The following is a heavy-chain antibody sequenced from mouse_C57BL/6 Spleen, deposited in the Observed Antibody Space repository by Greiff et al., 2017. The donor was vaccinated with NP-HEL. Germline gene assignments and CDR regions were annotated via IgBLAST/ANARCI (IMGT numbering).Heavy chain of an antibody. V-gene: IGHV1-50*01. CDR3: ARGSSGDYFDY. J-gene: IGHJ2*01. Sequence: QVQLQQPGAELVKPGASVKLSCKASGYTFTSYWMQWVKQRPGQGLEWIGEIDPSDSYTNYNQKLKGKATLTVDTSSSTAYMQLSSLTSEDSAVYYCARGSSGDYFDYWGQGTTRTVSS. CDR2: IDPSDSYT. CDR1: GYTFTSYW. D-gene: IGHD1-1*01.